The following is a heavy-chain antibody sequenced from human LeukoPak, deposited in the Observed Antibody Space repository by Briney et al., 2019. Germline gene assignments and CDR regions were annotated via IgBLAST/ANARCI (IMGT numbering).Heavy chain of an antibody. J-gene: IGHJ4*01. V-gene: IGHV4-4*07. Sequence: SETLSLTCTVSDASVTTYSWSWLRQPAGKGLEWIGRVYSSGATKYNPSLKSRVTISADTSKNQFSLKLPSVTAADTAVYYCARDPYGSGSFKAYFDYWGHGIQVTVSS. CDR1: DASVTTYS. CDR3: ARDPYGSGSFKAYFDY. CDR2: VYSSGAT. D-gene: IGHD3-10*01.